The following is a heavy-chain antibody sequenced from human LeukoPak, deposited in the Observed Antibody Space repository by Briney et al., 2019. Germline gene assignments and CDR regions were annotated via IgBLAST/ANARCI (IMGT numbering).Heavy chain of an antibody. CDR2: ISSSGSTI. Sequence: PGGSLRLSCAASGFIFSDYYMSWIRQAPGKGLEWVSYISSSGSTIHNVDPVKGRFTISRDNAKNSLYLQMNSLRAEDTAVYYCARVRRGSSSSFDYWDQGILVTVSS. D-gene: IGHD6-6*01. J-gene: IGHJ4*02. CDR3: ARVRRGSSSSFDY. CDR1: GFIFSDYY. V-gene: IGHV3-11*04.